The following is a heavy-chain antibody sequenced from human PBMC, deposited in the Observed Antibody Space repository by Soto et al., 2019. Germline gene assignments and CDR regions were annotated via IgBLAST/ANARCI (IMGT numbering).Heavy chain of an antibody. CDR1: GGSTSSSSSY. J-gene: IGHJ5*02. D-gene: IGHD3-3*01. V-gene: IGHV4-39*01. Sequence: SETLSLTCTVSGGSTSSSSSYWGWIRQPPGKGLEWIGNIYYTGSTYYNPSLKSRVTISVDTSKNQFSLKLNSVTAADTAVYYCARVKGDNDFWSGYYLPWFDPWGQGTLVTVSS. CDR2: IYYTGST. CDR3: ARVKGDNDFWSGYYLPWFDP.